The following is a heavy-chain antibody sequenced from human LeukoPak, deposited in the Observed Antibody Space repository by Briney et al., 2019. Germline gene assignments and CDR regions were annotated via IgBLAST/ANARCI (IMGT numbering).Heavy chain of an antibody. Sequence: SVKVSCKASGGTFSSYAISWVRQAPGQGLEWMGRIIPILGIANYALKFQGRVTITADKSTSTAYMELSSLRSEDTAVYYCARPGITMVRGVTSYYYGMDVWGQGTTVTVS. D-gene: IGHD3-10*01. CDR2: IIPILGIA. CDR3: ARPGITMVRGVTSYYYGMDV. CDR1: GGTFSSYA. J-gene: IGHJ6*02. V-gene: IGHV1-69*04.